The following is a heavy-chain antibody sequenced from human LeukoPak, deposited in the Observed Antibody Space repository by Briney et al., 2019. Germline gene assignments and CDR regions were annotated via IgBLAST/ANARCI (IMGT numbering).Heavy chain of an antibody. Sequence: QPGGSLRLSCAASGFTVSSNYMSWVRQAPGKGLEWVSAISGSGGSTYYADSVKGRFTISRDNSKNTLYLQMNSLRAEDTAVYYCAKGRWQWLKTTPFDYWGQGTLVTVSS. D-gene: IGHD6-19*01. CDR3: AKGRWQWLKTTPFDY. J-gene: IGHJ4*02. CDR2: ISGSGGST. CDR1: GFTVSSNY. V-gene: IGHV3-23*01.